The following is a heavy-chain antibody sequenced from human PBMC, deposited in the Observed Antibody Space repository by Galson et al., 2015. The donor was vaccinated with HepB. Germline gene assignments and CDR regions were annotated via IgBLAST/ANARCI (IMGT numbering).Heavy chain of an antibody. J-gene: IGHJ4*02. CDR1: GYTLTSYD. Sequence: SVKVSCKASGYTLTSYDINWVRQATGQGLEWMGWMNPNSGNTGYAQKFQGRVTMTRNTSISTAYMELSSLRSEDTAVYYCARVDDYSNYGFDYWGQGTLVTVSS. D-gene: IGHD4-11*01. V-gene: IGHV1-8*01. CDR3: ARVDDYSNYGFDY. CDR2: MNPNSGNT.